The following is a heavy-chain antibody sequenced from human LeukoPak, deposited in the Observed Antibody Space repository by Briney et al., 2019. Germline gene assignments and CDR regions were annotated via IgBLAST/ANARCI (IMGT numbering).Heavy chain of an antibody. J-gene: IGHJ4*02. CDR1: GASFSGYY. V-gene: IGHV3-23*01. CDR3: AKWGDYDILTGYYDSDY. Sequence: ETLSLTCAVYGASFSGYYWSWIRQPPGKGLEWVSAVSGRDDSTYYADSVKGRFTISRDTSKNTLYLQMNSLRAEDTAVYYCAKWGDYDILTGYYDSDYWGQGTLVTVSS. D-gene: IGHD3-9*01. CDR2: VSGRDDST.